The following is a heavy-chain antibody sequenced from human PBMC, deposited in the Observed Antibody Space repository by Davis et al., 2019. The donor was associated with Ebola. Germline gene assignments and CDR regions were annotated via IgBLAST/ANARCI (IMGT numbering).Heavy chain of an antibody. J-gene: IGHJ6*03. CDR2: FYSSGTT. D-gene: IGHD2-15*01. V-gene: IGHV4-59*01. Sequence: PSETLSLTCTVSGDSISRYYWSWIRQTPGKGLEWIGYFYSSGTTIYNPSLESRVTISVDTSQNQVSLKLYSVTAADTAVYYCASGGYPSDFYYMDVWGKGTTVTVSS. CDR1: GDSISRYY. CDR3: ASGGYPSDFYYMDV.